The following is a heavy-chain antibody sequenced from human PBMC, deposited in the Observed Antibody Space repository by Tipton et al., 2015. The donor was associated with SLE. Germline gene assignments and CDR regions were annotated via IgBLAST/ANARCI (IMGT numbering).Heavy chain of an antibody. J-gene: IGHJ6*03. CDR1: GFTFSSYW. CDR3: VRSSSPPYYYYYMDV. Sequence: SLRLSCAASGFTFSSYWMHWVRQAPGKGLVWVSHINSDGSSTSYADSVKGRFTISRDNAKNSLYLQMNSLRAEDTAVYYCVRSSSPPYYYYYMDVWGKGTTVTVSS. D-gene: IGHD6-6*01. V-gene: IGHV3-74*01. CDR2: INSDGSST.